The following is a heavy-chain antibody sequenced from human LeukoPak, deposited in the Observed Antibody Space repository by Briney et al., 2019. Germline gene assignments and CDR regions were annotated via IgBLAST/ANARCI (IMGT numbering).Heavy chain of an antibody. CDR1: GGSFSGYY. J-gene: IGHJ4*02. D-gene: IGHD3-10*01. Sequence: PSETLSLTCVVYGGSFSGYYWSWIRQPPGKGLEWIGEINHSGSTNYNPSLKSRVTISVDTSKNQFSLKLSSVTAADTAVYYCASTYYYGSGSYRVREGYSYPGWGQGTLVTVSS. CDR3: ASTYYYGSGSYRVREGYSYPG. V-gene: IGHV4-34*01. CDR2: INHSGST.